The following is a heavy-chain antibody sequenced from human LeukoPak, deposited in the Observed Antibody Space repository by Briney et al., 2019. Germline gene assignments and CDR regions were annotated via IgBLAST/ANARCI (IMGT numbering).Heavy chain of an antibody. V-gene: IGHV1-18*01. CDR3: ARDQGGTTVTTFDWVDYYYYGMDV. Sequence: ASVKVSCKASGYTFTSYGISWVRQAPGQGLEWMGWISAYNGNTNYAQKLQGRVTMTTDTSTSTAYVELRSLRSDDTAVYYCARDQGGTTVTTFDWVDYYYYGMDVWGQGTTVTVSS. D-gene: IGHD4-11*01. CDR1: GYTFTSYG. CDR2: ISAYNGNT. J-gene: IGHJ6*02.